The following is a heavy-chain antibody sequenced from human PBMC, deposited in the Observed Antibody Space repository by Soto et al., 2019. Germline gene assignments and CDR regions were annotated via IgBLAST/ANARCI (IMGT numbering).Heavy chain of an antibody. D-gene: IGHD3-3*01. Sequence: SVKVSCKASGGSFGKSAINWVRQTPGQGLEWLGGFIPVYRTLNYAQKFQGRVTITADKSTGTAYMTLSSLASDDTAVYYCATGVIWIGYFTVDSWGQGTRVTAPQ. CDR3: ATGVIWIGYFTVDS. CDR2: FIPVYRTL. V-gene: IGHV1-69*06. J-gene: IGHJ4*02. CDR1: GGSFGKSA.